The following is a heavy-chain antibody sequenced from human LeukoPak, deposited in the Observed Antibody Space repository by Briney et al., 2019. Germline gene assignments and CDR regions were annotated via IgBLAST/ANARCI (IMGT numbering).Heavy chain of an antibody. J-gene: IGHJ4*02. V-gene: IGHV1-18*01. D-gene: IGHD3-22*01. CDR2: ISAYNGNT. CDR1: GYTFTSYG. CDR3: ARFGISVYYYDSSGSYYFDY. Sequence: ASVKVSCKASGYTFTSYGISWVRQAPGQGLEWMGWISAYNGNTNYAQKLQGRVTMTTDTSTRTAYMELRSLRSDDTAVYYCARFGISVYYYDSSGSYYFDYWGQGTLVTVSS.